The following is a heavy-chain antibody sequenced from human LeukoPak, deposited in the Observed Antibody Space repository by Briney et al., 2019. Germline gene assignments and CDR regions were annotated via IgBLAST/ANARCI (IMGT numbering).Heavy chain of an antibody. CDR1: GFTFSSYA. Sequence: QTGRSLRLSCAASGFTFSSYAMHWVRQAPGKGLEWVAVISYDGSNKYYADSVKGRFTISRDNSKNTLYLQMNSLRAEDTAVYYCARTFRWDYGDYWGTFDYWGQGTLVTVSS. CDR3: ARTFRWDYGDYWGTFDY. V-gene: IGHV3-30*01. J-gene: IGHJ4*02. D-gene: IGHD4-17*01. CDR2: ISYDGSNK.